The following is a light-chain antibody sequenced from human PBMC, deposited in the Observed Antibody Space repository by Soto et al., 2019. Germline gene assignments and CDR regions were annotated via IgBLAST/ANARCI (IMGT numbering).Light chain of an antibody. Sequence: EIVMTQSPDTLSVSPGERATLSCRASQRINNNLAWYQQKPGQAPRLLIYGASTRATGVPDRFSGSGSGTEFTLTISGLQSADFAVYYCQQHDDWLLTFGGGTKVDIK. CDR1: QRINNN. CDR3: QQHDDWLLT. J-gene: IGKJ4*01. V-gene: IGKV3-15*01. CDR2: GAS.